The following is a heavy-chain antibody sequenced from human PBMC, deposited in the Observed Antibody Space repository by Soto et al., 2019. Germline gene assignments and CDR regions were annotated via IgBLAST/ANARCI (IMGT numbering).Heavy chain of an antibody. CDR3: AREGSSWFNWFDP. CDR1: GFTFSSYS. J-gene: IGHJ5*02. V-gene: IGHV3-48*01. CDR2: ISSSSSTI. D-gene: IGHD6-13*01. Sequence: EVQLVESGGGLVQPGGSLRLSCAASGFTFSSYSMNWVRQAPGKGLEWVSYISSSSSTIYYADSVMGRFTISRDNAKNSLYLQMNSLRAEDTAVYYCAREGSSWFNWFDPWGQGTLVTVSS.